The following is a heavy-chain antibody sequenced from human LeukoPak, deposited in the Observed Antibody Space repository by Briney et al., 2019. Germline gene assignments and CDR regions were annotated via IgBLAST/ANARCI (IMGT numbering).Heavy chain of an antibody. V-gene: IGHV4-59*01. CDR1: GGSISSYY. Sequence: PSETLSLTCTVSGGSISSYYWSWIRQPPGKGQEWIGYIYYSGSTNYNPSLKSRVTISVDTSKNQFSLKLSSVTAADTAVYYCARGWESGSSYNWFDPWGQGTLVTVSS. D-gene: IGHD3-3*01. CDR2: IYYSGST. CDR3: ARGWESGSSYNWFDP. J-gene: IGHJ5*02.